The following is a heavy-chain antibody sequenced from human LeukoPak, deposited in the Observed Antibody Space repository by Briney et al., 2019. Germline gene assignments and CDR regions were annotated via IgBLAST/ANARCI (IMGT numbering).Heavy chain of an antibody. Sequence: AVKVSCKASGFTFSRSATQWVRQARGQRREWIGWIFDGSSNTNYAQKFQERVTITRDMSTSTAYMELSSLRSEDTAVYYCAADRGGVTYCGGDCLSHWGQGTLVTVSS. CDR1: GFTFSRSA. CDR3: AADRGGVTYCGGDCLSH. CDR2: IFDGSSNT. D-gene: IGHD2-21*02. J-gene: IGHJ1*01. V-gene: IGHV1-58*02.